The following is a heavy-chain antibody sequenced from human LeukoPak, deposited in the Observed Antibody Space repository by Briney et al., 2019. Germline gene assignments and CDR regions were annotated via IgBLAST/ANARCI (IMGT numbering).Heavy chain of an antibody. CDR1: GYTFTSYG. D-gene: IGHD6-19*01. V-gene: IGHV1-18*01. Sequence: ASVKVSCKASGYTFTSYGISWVRQAPGQGLEWMGWISAYNGNTNYAQKLQGRGTMTTDTSTSTAYMELRSLRSDDTAVYYCATLFGSGWRYYFDYWGQGTLVTVSS. J-gene: IGHJ4*02. CDR2: ISAYNGNT. CDR3: ATLFGSGWRYYFDY.